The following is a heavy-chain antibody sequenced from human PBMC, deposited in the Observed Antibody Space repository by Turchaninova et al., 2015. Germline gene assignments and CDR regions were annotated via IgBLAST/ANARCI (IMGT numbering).Heavy chain of an antibody. J-gene: IGHJ4*02. CDR3: ARDGGAVGAFDY. V-gene: IGHV4-34*01. CDR2: INHSGRT. D-gene: IGHD1-26*01. Sequence: QVQLQQWGAGLLRPSETLSLTCAVYGGSFSGYYWSWIRQPPGKGLEWIGEINHSGRTNYKPSLKSRVTMSVNTSKNQLSLKLSSGTAADTALYYWARDGGAVGAFDYWGQGTLVTVSS. CDR1: GGSFSGYY.